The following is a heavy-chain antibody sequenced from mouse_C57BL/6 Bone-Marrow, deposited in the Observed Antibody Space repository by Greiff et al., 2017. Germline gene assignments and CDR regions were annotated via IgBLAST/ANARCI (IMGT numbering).Heavy chain of an antibody. Sequence: EVKLQESGPGLVKPSQSLSLTCSVTGYSITSGYYWNWIRQFPGNKREWMGYISYDGSNNYNPSLKNRISITRDTSKNQFFLKLNSVTTEDTATYYCASLLRGFAYWGQGTLVTVSA. CDR2: ISYDGSN. J-gene: IGHJ3*01. V-gene: IGHV3-6*01. CDR3: ASLLRGFAY. D-gene: IGHD1-1*01. CDR1: GYSITSGYY.